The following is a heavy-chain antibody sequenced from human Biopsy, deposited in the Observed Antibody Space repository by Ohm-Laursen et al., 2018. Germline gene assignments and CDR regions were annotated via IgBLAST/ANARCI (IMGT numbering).Heavy chain of an antibody. V-gene: IGHV4-4*07. CDR2: VDIRGHA. CDR1: GGSIDTQS. J-gene: IGHJ5*02. CDR3: ARHPTGFWFDP. Sequence: SDTLSLTCTVSGGSIDTQSWIRQPAGKGLEWIGRVDIRGHADYSSSLRSRVTMSADAPKNQFSLNLTSVTAADTAVYYCARHPTGFWFDPWGQGTLVIVSS.